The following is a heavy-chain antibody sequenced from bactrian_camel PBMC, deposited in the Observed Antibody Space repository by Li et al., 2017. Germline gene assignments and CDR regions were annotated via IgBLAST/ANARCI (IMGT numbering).Heavy chain of an antibody. CDR2: IDSDGRT. Sequence: VQLVESGGGSVQTGGSLRLSCAASGYTNSDYCMAWFRQVQGKEREAVAQIDSDGRTTYVNSVNGRFTISRDNAKKTVYLQMSNLKPEDTAMYYCAADPLRTWCTVVSTVLEYKFRGQGTQVTVS. V-gene: IGHV3S53*01. J-gene: IGHJ4*01. CDR3: AADPLRTWCTVVSTVLEYKF. CDR1: GYTNSDYC. D-gene: IGHD6*01.